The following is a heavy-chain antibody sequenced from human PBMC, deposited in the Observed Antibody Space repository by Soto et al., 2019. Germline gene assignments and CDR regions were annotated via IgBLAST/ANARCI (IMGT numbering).Heavy chain of an antibody. Sequence: PSETLSLTCTVSGGSISSYYWSWIRQPPGKGLEWIGYIYYSGSTNYNPSLKSRVTISVDTSKNQFSLKLSSVTAADTAVYYCARVLHNPVYFDYWGQGTLVTVSS. J-gene: IGHJ4*02. CDR1: GGSISSYY. D-gene: IGHD1-1*01. CDR3: ARVLHNPVYFDY. V-gene: IGHV4-59*01. CDR2: IYYSGST.